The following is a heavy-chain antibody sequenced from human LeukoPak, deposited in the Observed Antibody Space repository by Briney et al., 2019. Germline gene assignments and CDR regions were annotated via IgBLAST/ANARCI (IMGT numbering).Heavy chain of an antibody. Sequence: ASVKVSCKASGYTFTGYYMHWVRQAPGQGLEWMGWINPNSGGTNYAQKFQGRVTMTRDTSISTAYMELSRLRSDDTAVYYCARGFGVQGWYGMDVWGQGTMVTVSS. D-gene: IGHD3-16*01. V-gene: IGHV1-2*02. J-gene: IGHJ6*02. CDR1: GYTFTGYY. CDR2: INPNSGGT. CDR3: ARGFGVQGWYGMDV.